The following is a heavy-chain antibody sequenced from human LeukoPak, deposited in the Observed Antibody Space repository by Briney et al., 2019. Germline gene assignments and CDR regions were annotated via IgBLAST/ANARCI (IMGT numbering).Heavy chain of an antibody. CDR1: GFTFSSYG. D-gene: IGHD3-22*01. CDR2: IWYAGNNK. V-gene: IGHV3-33*01. J-gene: IGHJ3*02. Sequence: GRSLRLSCAASGFTFSSYGMHWVRQAPGKGLEWVAGIWYAGNNKNHADSVKGRFTISRDNSKKMLYLQMNSLRAEDTAMYYCARGDYDSSGYYPDDAIDIWGQGTMVTVSA. CDR3: ARGDYDSSGYYPDDAIDI.